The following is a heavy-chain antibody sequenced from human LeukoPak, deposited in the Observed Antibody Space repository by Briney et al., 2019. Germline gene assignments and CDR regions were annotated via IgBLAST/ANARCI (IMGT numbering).Heavy chain of an antibody. CDR2: INPNSGGT. CDR1: GYTFTGYY. CDR3: ARGAIAVAGTPYYYGMDV. Sequence: ASVKVSCKASGYTFTGYYMHWVRQAPGQGLEWMGWINPNSGGTNYAQKFQGRVTTTRDTSISTAYMELSRLRSDDTAVYYCARGAIAVAGTPYYYGMDVWGQGTLVTVSS. D-gene: IGHD6-19*01. J-gene: IGHJ6*02. V-gene: IGHV1-2*02.